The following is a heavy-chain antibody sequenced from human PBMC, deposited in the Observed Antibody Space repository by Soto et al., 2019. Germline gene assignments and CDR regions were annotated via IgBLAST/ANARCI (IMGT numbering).Heavy chain of an antibody. CDR1: GFTFGRNG. D-gene: IGHD1-7*01. CDR3: AKDRDRTWSLDY. J-gene: IGHJ4*02. CDR2: LSFDGRIE. V-gene: IGHV3-30*18. Sequence: QVQLVESGGGVVQPGGSLRLSCAASGFTFGRNGMHWVRQAPGKGLEWVAVLSFDGRIEYYADSVKGRFKIFRDNPKNTLYLQMNTLRPDDTALYYSAKDRDRTWSLDYWGQGALVTVSS.